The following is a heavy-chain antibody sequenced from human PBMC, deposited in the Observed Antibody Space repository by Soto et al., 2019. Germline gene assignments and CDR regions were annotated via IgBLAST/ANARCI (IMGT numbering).Heavy chain of an antibody. CDR3: TTDQAWARFAFDI. CDR2: IKSKTDGGTT. D-gene: IGHD2-21*01. V-gene: IGHV3-15*01. Sequence: EVQLVESGGGLVKPGGSLRLSCAASGFTFSNAWMSWVRQAPGKGLEWVGRIKSKTDGGTTDYAAPVKGRFTISRDDSKNTLYLQMNSLKTEGTAVDYCTTDQAWARFAFDIWGQGTMVTVSS. CDR1: GFTFSNAW. J-gene: IGHJ3*02.